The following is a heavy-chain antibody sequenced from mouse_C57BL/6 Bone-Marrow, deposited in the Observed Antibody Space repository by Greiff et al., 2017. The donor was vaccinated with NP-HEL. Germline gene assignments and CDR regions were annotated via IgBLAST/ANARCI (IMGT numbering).Heavy chain of an antibody. CDR2: IDPSDSYT. J-gene: IGHJ3*01. V-gene: IGHV1-59*01. CDR1: GYTFTSYW. D-gene: IGHD2-13*01. Sequence: VQLQQPGAELVRPGTSVKLSCKASGYTFTSYWMHWVKQRPGQGLEWIGVIDPSDSYTNYNQKFKGKATLTVDTSSSTAYMQLSSLTSEESAVYDCARVTNMVEWLAYGGQGTLVTVSA. CDR3: ARVTNMVEWLAY.